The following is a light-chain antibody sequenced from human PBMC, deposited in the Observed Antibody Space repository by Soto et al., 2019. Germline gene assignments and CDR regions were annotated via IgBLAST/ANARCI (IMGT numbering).Light chain of an antibody. CDR3: QQSYSTPPWT. V-gene: IGKV1-39*01. CDR2: AAS. Sequence: DLQMTQSPSSLSASVGDRVTITCRASQSISSYLNWYQQKPGKAPKLLIYAASSLQSGVPSRFSGSGSGTDFNLTISSLQPEDFATYYCQQSYSTPPWTFGQGTKVEIK. J-gene: IGKJ1*01. CDR1: QSISSY.